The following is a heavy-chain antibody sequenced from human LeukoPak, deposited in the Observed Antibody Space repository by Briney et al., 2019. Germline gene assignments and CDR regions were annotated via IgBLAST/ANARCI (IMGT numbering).Heavy chain of an antibody. CDR1: GYTFTSYD. V-gene: IGHV1-8*01. CDR3: ARRSKALDILTGYYTDAFDI. D-gene: IGHD3-9*01. Sequence: ASVKVSCKASGYTFTSYDINWVRQATGQGLEWMGWMNPNSGNTGYAQKFQGRVTMTRNTSISTAYMELSGLRSEDTAVYYCARRSKALDILTGYYTDAFDIWGQGTMVTVSS. J-gene: IGHJ3*02. CDR2: MNPNSGNT.